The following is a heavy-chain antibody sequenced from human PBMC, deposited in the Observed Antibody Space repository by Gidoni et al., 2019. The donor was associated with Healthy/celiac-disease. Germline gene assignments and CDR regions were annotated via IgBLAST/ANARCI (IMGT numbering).Heavy chain of an antibody. CDR3: ARHRGYCTNGVCSLYYYGMDV. Sequence: VHLVQSGAAVNKPGASLQISCKSSGYSFTSYWIGWLRQMPGNGLEWMGIIYPGDSDTGYSPSFQGQVTISADKSISTAYLQWSSLKASDTAMDYCARHRGYCTNGVCSLYYYGMDVWSQGTTVTVSS. CDR1: GYSFTSYW. V-gene: IGHV5-51*01. CDR2: IYPGDSDT. D-gene: IGHD2-8*01. J-gene: IGHJ6*02.